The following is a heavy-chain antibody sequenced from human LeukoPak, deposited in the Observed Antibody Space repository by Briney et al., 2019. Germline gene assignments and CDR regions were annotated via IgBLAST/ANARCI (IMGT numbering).Heavy chain of an antibody. CDR3: LYGDYEPFDY. D-gene: IGHD4-17*01. CDR1: GYSISSGYY. V-gene: IGHV4-38-2*01. J-gene: IGHJ4*02. CDR2: IYYSGST. Sequence: SETLSLTCAVSGYSISSGYYWGWIRQPPGKGLEWIGSIYYSGSTYYNPSLKSRVTISVDTSKNQFSLKLSSVTAADTAVYYCLYGDYEPFDYWGQGTLVTVSS.